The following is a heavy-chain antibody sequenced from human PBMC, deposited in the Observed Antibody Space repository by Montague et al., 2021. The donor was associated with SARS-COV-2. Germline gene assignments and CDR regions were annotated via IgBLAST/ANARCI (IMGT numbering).Heavy chain of an antibody. CDR2: INKSGRT. CDR3: ARRGSSGWGVTVCAELDY. V-gene: IGHV4-34*01. CDR1: GGSFSGYY. J-gene: IGHJ4*02. D-gene: IGHD3-10*01. Sequence: SETLSLTCAVYGGSFSGYYWSWIRQPQEKGMEWIGEINKSGRTNNNPSLKSRVIISVDTSKNQFSLKLSSVTAADTAVYYCARRGSSGWGVTVCAELDYWGRGILVIVSS.